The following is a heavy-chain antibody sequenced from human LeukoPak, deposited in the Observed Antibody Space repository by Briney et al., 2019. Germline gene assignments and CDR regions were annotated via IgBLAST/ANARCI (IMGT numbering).Heavy chain of an antibody. CDR1: GGSISSSSYY. CDR3: ARTQDIVLMVYVIPRENAFDI. J-gene: IGHJ3*02. V-gene: IGHV4-39*01. Sequence: SETLSLTCTVSGGSISSSSYYWGWIRQPPGKGLEWIGSIYYSGSTYYNPSLKSRVTISVDTSKNQLSLKLSSVTAADTAVYYCARTQDIVLMVYVIPRENAFDIWGQGTMVTVS. CDR2: IYYSGST. D-gene: IGHD2-8*01.